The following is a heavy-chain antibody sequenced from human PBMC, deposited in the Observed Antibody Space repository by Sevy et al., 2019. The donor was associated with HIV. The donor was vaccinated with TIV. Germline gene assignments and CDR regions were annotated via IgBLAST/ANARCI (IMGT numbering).Heavy chain of an antibody. J-gene: IGHJ4*02. CDR3: ARGRGEILSSAFDY. CDR1: GFSFSDHR. V-gene: IGHV3-30*03. D-gene: IGHD3-16*01. CDR2: ISYDGRNTK. Sequence: GGSLRLSCVGSGFSFSDHRMHWVRQAPGKGLEWMAVISYDGRNTKYKADSVKGRFTISRDNSKNTLYLQMNSLRAEDTAIYYCARGRGEILSSAFDYWGQGTLVTVSS.